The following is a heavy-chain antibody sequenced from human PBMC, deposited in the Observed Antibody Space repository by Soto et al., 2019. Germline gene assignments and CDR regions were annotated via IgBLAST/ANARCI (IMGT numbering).Heavy chain of an antibody. V-gene: IGHV4-4*02. Sequence: SETLSLTCAVSGVSISSSNWWNWVRQPPGRGLEWIGEIYHSGSTNYSPSLKSRVTISVDKSKNRFSLKLSSVAAADTAVYYCASFTFGGIIVPNFYYGMDVWGQGTTVTVSS. CDR1: GVSISSSNW. CDR2: IYHSGST. CDR3: ASFTFGGIIVPNFYYGMDV. J-gene: IGHJ6*02. D-gene: IGHD3-16*02.